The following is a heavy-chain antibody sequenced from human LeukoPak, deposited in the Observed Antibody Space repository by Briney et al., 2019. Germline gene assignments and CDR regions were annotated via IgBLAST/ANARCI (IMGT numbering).Heavy chain of an antibody. V-gene: IGHV1-69*05. CDR2: IIPIFGTA. CDR1: GGTSSSYA. J-gene: IGHJ4*02. D-gene: IGHD6-25*01. CDR3: AVGIAATTKNDY. Sequence: ASVKVSCKASGGTSSSYAISWVRQAPGQGLEWMGRIIPIFGTANYAQKFQGRVTITTDESTSTAYMELSSLRSEDTAVYYCAVGIAATTKNDYWGQGTLVTVSS.